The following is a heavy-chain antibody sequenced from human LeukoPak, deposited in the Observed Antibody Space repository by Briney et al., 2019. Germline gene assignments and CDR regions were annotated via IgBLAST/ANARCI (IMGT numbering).Heavy chain of an antibody. CDR3: ARVRYCWDYGDYVGGDAFDI. J-gene: IGHJ3*02. CDR2: IIPIFGTA. D-gene: IGHD4-17*01. CDR1: GGTFSSYA. Sequence: SVKVSCKASGGTFSSYAISWVRQAPGQGLEWMGGIIPIFGTANYAQKFQGRVTITTDESTSTAYMELSSLRSEDTAVYYCARVRYCWDYGDYVGGDAFDIWGQGTMVTVSS. V-gene: IGHV1-69*05.